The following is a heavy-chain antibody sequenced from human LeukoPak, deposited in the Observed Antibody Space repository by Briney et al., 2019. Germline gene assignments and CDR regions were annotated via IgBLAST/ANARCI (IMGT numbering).Heavy chain of an antibody. V-gene: IGHV4-34*01. CDR1: GGSFSGYY. CDR3: ARSIIWLRNNWFDP. J-gene: IGHJ5*02. Sequence: PSETLSLTCAVYGGSFSGYYWSWIRQRPGKGLEWSGEINHSGSTKYNTSHKRRATISVDTSKNQFSLKLSSVTAADTAVYYCARSIIWLRNNWFDPWGQGTLVTVSS. CDR2: INHSGST. D-gene: IGHD3-10*01.